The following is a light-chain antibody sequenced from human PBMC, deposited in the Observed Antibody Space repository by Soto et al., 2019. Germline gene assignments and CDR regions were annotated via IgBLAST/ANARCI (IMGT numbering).Light chain of an antibody. J-gene: IGLJ1*01. V-gene: IGLV2-8*01. Sequence: QSVLTQPPSASGSPGQSVTISCTGSNSDVGGYNFVSRYQQHPGKAPKLVIYEVTKRPSGVPDRFSGSKSGNTASLTVSGLQAEDEADYFCSSYAGSNNLVFGTGTKVTVL. CDR2: EVT. CDR3: SSYAGSNNLV. CDR1: NSDVGGYNF.